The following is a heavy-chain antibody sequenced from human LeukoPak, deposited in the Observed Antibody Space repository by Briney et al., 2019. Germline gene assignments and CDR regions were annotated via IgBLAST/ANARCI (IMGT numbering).Heavy chain of an antibody. J-gene: IGHJ4*02. Sequence: QPGGSLRLSCAASGFTFSSYWMSWVRQAPGKGLEWVANIKQDGSEKYYVDSVKGRFTISRDNAKNSLYLQMNSLRAEDTAVYYCAKGPKRDYYDSSVNRYWGQGTLVTVSS. CDR3: AKGPKRDYYDSSVNRY. V-gene: IGHV3-7*01. D-gene: IGHD3-22*01. CDR2: IKQDGSEK. CDR1: GFTFSSYW.